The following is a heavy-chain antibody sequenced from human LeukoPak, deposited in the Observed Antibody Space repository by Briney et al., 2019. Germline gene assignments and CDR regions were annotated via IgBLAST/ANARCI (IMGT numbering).Heavy chain of an antibody. CDR1: GFTFSDYY. CDR3: AKSYYGSGGYAYFDP. J-gene: IGHJ5*02. V-gene: IGHV3-11*03. D-gene: IGHD3-10*01. Sequence: GGSLRLSCAASGFTFSDYYMSWIRQAPGKGPEWVSYIGSSGSYTNYADSVKGRFTISRDNARNSLYLQMNSLRAEDTAVYHCAKSYYGSGGYAYFDPWGQGTLVTVSS. CDR2: IGSSGSYT.